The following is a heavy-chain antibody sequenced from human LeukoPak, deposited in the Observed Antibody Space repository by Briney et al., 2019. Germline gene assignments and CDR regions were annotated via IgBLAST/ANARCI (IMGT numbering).Heavy chain of an antibody. Sequence: SETLSLTCTVSGGSISSYYWSWIRQPPGKGLEWIGYIYYSGSTNYNPSLKSRVTISVDTSKNQFSLKLSSVTAADTAVYYCARGGMVRGRYYYMDVWGKGTTVTISS. CDR2: IYYSGST. D-gene: IGHD3-10*01. J-gene: IGHJ6*03. CDR3: ARGGMVRGRYYYMDV. V-gene: IGHV4-59*01. CDR1: GGSISSYY.